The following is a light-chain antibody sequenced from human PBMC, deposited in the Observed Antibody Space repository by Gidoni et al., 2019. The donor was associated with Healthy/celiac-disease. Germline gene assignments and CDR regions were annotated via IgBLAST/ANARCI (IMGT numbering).Light chain of an antibody. J-gene: IGKJ4*01. CDR2: WAA. CDR3: QQYYSTHALT. CDR1: QSVLYSSNNKNY. Sequence: DLVMTQSPDSLAVSLGERATINCKSSQSVLYSSNNKNYLAWYQQKPGQPHKLLIYWAATRESGVPERFSGSGSGTDFTLTISSMQAEDVAVYYCQQYYSTHALTFGGGTKVEIK. V-gene: IGKV4-1*01.